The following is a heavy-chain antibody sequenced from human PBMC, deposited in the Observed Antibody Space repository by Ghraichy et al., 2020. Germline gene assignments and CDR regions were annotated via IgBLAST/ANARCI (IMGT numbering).Heavy chain of an antibody. CDR2: IRSESDGGTT. J-gene: IGHJ1*01. CDR1: GLPFSTAW. V-gene: IGHV3-15*01. D-gene: IGHD6-25*01. Sequence: GGSLRLSCSVSGLPFSTAWMTWIRQAPGKGLEWVGRIRSESDGGTTDYAAPMKGRFTISRNDSENSLYLDINNLKTEDTAVYYCCTVVGIEAAGPGFSSWGQGTLVTVS. CDR3: CTVVGIEAAGPGFSS.